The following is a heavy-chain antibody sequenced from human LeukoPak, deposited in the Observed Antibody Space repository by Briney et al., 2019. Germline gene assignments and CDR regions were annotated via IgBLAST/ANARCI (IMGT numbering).Heavy chain of an antibody. CDR3: ARSDFWSGQYYFDY. D-gene: IGHD3-3*01. CDR2: IYTSGST. Sequence: PSETLSLTCTVSGGSISSYYWSWIRQPAGKGLEWIGCIYTSGSTNYNPSLKSRVTMSVDTSKNQFSLKLSSVTAADTAVYYCARSDFWSGQYYFDYWGQGTLVTVSS. J-gene: IGHJ4*02. CDR1: GGSISSYY. V-gene: IGHV4-4*07.